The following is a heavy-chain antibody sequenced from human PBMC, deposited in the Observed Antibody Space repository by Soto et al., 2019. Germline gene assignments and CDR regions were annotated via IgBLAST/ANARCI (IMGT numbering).Heavy chain of an antibody. Sequence: QVQLQESGPGLVKPSETLSLTCTVSGGSISSYYWSWIRQPPGKGLEWIGYIYYSGSTNYNPSLRSRAPITXDTSKNQFSLKLSSVTAADTAVYYCARVWGGAFDIWGQGTMVTVSS. CDR3: ARVWGGAFDI. J-gene: IGHJ3*02. V-gene: IGHV4-59*01. CDR2: IYYSGST. D-gene: IGHD3-10*01. CDR1: GGSISSYY.